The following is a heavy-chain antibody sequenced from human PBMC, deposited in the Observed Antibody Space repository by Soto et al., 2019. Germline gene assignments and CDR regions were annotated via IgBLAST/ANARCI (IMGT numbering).Heavy chain of an antibody. Sequence: VGLLRVCRAVVWVKFSGYGVRRVLKKKRKRLEWVAVISYDGSNKYYADSVKGRFTISRDNSKNTLYLQMNSLRAEDTAVYYCARDLRYYDSSGYYPNFDYWGHGTLVTVSS. J-gene: IGHJ4*01. D-gene: IGHD3-22*01. CDR3: ARDLRYYDSSGYYPNFDY. CDR2: ISYDGSNK. CDR1: WVKFSGYG. V-gene: IGHV3-30-3*01.